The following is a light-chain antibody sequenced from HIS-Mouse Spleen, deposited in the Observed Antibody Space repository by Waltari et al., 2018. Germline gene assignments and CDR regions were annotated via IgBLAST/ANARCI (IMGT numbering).Light chain of an antibody. CDR2: AAS. Sequence: DIQLTQSPSFLSASVGDRVTITCRASQGISSYLAWYQQKPGKAPKLLIYAASTLQSGVPSRFSGSGSGTEFTLTISSLQPEDFAVYYCQQYNNWPPLTFGGGTKVEIK. CDR3: QQYNNWPPLT. CDR1: QGISSY. J-gene: IGKJ4*01. V-gene: IGKV1-9*01.